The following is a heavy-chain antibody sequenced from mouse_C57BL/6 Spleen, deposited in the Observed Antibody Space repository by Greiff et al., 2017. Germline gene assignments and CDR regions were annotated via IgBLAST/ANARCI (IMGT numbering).Heavy chain of an antibody. J-gene: IGHJ4*01. CDR3: TRGSPITTVVATDAMDH. V-gene: IGHV1-15*01. CDR2: IDPETGGT. D-gene: IGHD1-1*01. Sequence: VQLQQSVAELVRPVASVTLSCKASLYTFTDYEMHWVKQTPVHGLEWIGAIDPETGGTAYNQKFKGKAILTADKSSSTAYMERRSLTSEDSAVYYCTRGSPITTVVATDAMDHCGQGTSATVSS. CDR1: LYTFTDYE.